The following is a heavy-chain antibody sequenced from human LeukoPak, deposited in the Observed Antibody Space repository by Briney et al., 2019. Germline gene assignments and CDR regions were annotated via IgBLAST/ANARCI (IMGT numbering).Heavy chain of an antibody. CDR2: ISGSGGST. V-gene: IGHV3-23*01. CDR3: ATSPTIFGVVTPFDY. Sequence: PGGSLRLSCAASEFTFKNAWMNWVRQAPGKGLEWVSAISGSGGSTYYADSVKGRFTISRDNSKNTLYLQMNSLRAEDTAVYYCATSPTIFGVVTPFDYWGQGTLVTVSS. CDR1: EFTFKNAW. D-gene: IGHD3-3*01. J-gene: IGHJ4*02.